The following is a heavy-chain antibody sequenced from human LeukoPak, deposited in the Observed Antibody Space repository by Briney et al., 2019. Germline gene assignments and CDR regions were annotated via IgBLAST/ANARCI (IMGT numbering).Heavy chain of an antibody. CDR2: IYHSGST. J-gene: IGHJ4*02. V-gene: IGHV4-38-2*01. Sequence: SETLSLTCAVSGYSISSGYYWGWIRQPPGKGLEWIGSIYHSGSTYYSPSLKSRVTISVDTSKNQFSLKLSSVTAADTAVYYCARYLPAAILFDYWGQGTLVTVSS. D-gene: IGHD2-2*01. CDR1: GYSISSGYY. CDR3: ARYLPAAILFDY.